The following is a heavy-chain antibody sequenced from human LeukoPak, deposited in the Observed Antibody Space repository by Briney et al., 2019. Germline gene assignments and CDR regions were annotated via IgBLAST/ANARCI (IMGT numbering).Heavy chain of an antibody. D-gene: IGHD3/OR15-3a*01. Sequence: GGSLRRACAASGFTFSNHCMDSVRQAPGKGQEWLGCVRSKANSYTTEYAASVKGRFTISRDDSNNSLYLQMDSLKTEDSAVYYCASHKDRTGYYFDYWGQGALVTVSS. J-gene: IGHJ4*02. CDR2: VRSKANSYTT. CDR1: GFTFSNHC. CDR3: ASHKDRTGYYFDY. V-gene: IGHV3-72*01.